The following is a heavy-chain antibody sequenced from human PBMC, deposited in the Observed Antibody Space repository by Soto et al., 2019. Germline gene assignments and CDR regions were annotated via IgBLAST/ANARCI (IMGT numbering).Heavy chain of an antibody. CDR2: ISTDGSVT. J-gene: IGHJ3*02. D-gene: IGHD6-19*01. CDR3: VRVLKSIGWDNDVFDI. V-gene: IGHV3-74*01. Sequence: GGSLRLSCAASGLTFSSYWMHWVRQAPGKGLVWVSRISTDGSVTTYADSVEGRFSISKDNAENTLYLQMNNLRADDTAVYYCVRVLKSIGWDNDVFDIWGQGTMVTVSS. CDR1: GLTFSSYW.